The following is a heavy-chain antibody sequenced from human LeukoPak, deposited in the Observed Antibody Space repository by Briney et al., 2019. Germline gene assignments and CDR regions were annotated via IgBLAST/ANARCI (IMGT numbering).Heavy chain of an antibody. CDR3: ARDAKYVWGNYRWFDP. Sequence: SETLSLTCTVSGGSISSGGYYWSWIRQHPGKGLEWIGYMIYSGYTHYNPSLKSRVTISVDTSNNQFFLKLSSVTAADTAVYCCARDAKYVWGNYRWFDPWGQGILVTVSS. CDR2: MIYSGYT. J-gene: IGHJ5*02. D-gene: IGHD3-16*02. V-gene: IGHV4-31*03. CDR1: GGSISSGGYY.